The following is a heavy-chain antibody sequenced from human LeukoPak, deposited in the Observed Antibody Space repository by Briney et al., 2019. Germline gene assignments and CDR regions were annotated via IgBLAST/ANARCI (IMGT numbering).Heavy chain of an antibody. CDR3: ARDHVVGLAPFDP. CDR2: INTGKGNT. Sequence: ASVKVSCKASGYTFTDYAMHWVRQAPGERLEWMGWINTGKGNTKYSQKFQGRVTITMDTSASAAYMELSSLRSEDTAVYYCARDHVVGLAPFDPWGQGTLVTVSS. CDR1: GYTFTDYA. D-gene: IGHD2-15*01. J-gene: IGHJ5*02. V-gene: IGHV1-3*04.